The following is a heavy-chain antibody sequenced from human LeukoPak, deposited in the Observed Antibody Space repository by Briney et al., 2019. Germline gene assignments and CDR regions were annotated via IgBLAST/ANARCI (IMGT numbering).Heavy chain of an antibody. CDR2: IYYTGNT. CDR3: ARHCSGDNCYFCGMDV. D-gene: IGHD2-15*01. Sequence: SETLSLTCTVSGGSISSYYWSWIRQSPGKGLEWIGYIYYTGNTNYNPSLKSRVTISIDTSKNQISLKLSSVTAADTAVYYCARHCSGDNCYFCGMDVWGQGTTVTVSS. J-gene: IGHJ6*02. CDR1: GGSISSYY. V-gene: IGHV4-59*08.